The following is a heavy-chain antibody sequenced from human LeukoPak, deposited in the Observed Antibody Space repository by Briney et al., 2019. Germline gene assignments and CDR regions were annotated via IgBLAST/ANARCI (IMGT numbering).Heavy chain of an antibody. CDR1: GGSISSYY. J-gene: IGHJ3*02. V-gene: IGHV4-59*01. CDR3: ARDRDGSASGVDAFDI. Sequence: SETLSLTCTVSGGSISSYYWSWIRQPPGKGLEWIGYIYYSGSTNYNPSLKSRVTISVDTSKNQFSLKLSSVTAADTAVYYCARDRDGSASGVDAFDIWGQGTMVTVSS. D-gene: IGHD3-10*01. CDR2: IYYSGST.